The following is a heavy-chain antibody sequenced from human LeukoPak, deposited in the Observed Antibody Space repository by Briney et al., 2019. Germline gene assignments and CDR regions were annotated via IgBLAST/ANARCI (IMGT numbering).Heavy chain of an antibody. CDR1: GFTFRNYD. CDR2: IGTADNT. CDR3: ARATDKAMAYDY. V-gene: IGHV3-13*04. D-gene: IGHD5-24*01. J-gene: IGHJ4*02. Sequence: PGGSLRLSCAPSGFTFRNYDMHWVRQATGKGLECVSAIGTADNTIYPCSVKGRFTISRENAKNSLYLQMNSLRAGDTAVYYCARATDKAMAYDYWGQGTLVTVSS.